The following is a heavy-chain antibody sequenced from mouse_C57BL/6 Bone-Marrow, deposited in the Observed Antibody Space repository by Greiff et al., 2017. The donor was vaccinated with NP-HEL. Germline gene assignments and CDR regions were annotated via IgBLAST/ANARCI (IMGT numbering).Heavy chain of an antibody. J-gene: IGHJ3*01. CDR3: TRAGPTFDY. Sequence: EVKLVESGEGLVKPGGSLKLSCAASGYTFSSYAMSWVRQTPEKRLEWVAYISSGGDYIYYADTVKGRFTMSSDNARNTPYLQMSSLKSEDTAMYYCTRAGPTFDYWCQGTLVTLTA. CDR2: ISSGGDYI. CDR1: GYTFSSYA. V-gene: IGHV5-9-1*02. D-gene: IGHD2-10*01.